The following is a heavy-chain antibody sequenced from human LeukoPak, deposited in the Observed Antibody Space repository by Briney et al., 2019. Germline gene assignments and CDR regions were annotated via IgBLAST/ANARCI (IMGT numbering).Heavy chain of an antibody. V-gene: IGHV3-23*01. D-gene: IGHD6-6*01. CDR2: INNSGGST. CDR3: AKSGAARFDL. J-gene: IGHJ3*01. Sequence: GGSLRLSCAASGFTFSTYAMSWVRQAPGKGLEWVSTINNSGGSTYYADSVKGRFTISRDNSKNTLYLQMNSLRAEDTAVYYCAKSGAARFDLWGQGTMVTVSS. CDR1: GFTFSTYA.